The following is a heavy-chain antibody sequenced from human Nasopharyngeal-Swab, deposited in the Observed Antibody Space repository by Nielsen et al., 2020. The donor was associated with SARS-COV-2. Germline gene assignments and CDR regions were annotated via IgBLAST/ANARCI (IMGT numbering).Heavy chain of an antibody. CDR2: IYPGDSDT. D-gene: IGHD6-13*01. J-gene: IGHJ3*02. CDR1: GYSFTSYW. V-gene: IGHV5-51*01. Sequence: GGSLRLSCKGSGYSFTSYWIGWVRQMPGKGLEWMGIIYPGDSDTRYSPSFQGQVTISADKSISPAYLQWSSLKASDTAMYYCARGHYGSSTWLHAFDIWGQGTMVTVSS. CDR3: ARGHYGSSTWLHAFDI.